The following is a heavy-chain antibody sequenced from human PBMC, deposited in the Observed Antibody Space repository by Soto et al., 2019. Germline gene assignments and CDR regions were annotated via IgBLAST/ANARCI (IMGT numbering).Heavy chain of an antibody. CDR3: ARGRLDAFDI. J-gene: IGHJ3*02. Sequence: SETLSLTCAVSGGSISSGGYSWSWIRQPPGKGLEWIGCIYHSGSTYYNPSLKSRVTISVDRSKNQFSLKLSSVTAADTAVYYCARGRLDAFDIWGQGTMVTVS. CDR1: GGSISSGGYS. CDR2: IYHSGST. V-gene: IGHV4-30-2*01.